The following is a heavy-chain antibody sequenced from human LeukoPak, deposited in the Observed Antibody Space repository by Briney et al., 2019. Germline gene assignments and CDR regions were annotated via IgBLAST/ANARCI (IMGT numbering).Heavy chain of an antibody. CDR1: GGSFSGYY. J-gene: IGHJ6*03. CDR3: ARGPRGKFYYYYMDV. CDR2: INHSGGT. Sequence: SETLSLTCAVSGGSFSGYYWSWIRQPPGKGLECIGEINHSGGTTYNPSLKSRVTISVDTSKNQFSLKLTSVTAADTGVYYCARGPRGKFYYYYMDVWGKGTTVTVSS. V-gene: IGHV4-34*01. D-gene: IGHD3-16*01.